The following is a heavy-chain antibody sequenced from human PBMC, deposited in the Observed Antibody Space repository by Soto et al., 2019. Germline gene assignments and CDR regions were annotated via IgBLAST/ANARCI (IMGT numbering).Heavy chain of an antibody. J-gene: IGHJ3*02. D-gene: IGHD6-13*01. CDR1: GYSFTSYW. Sequence: GESLKISCKGSGYSFTSYWISWVRQMPGKGLEWMGRIDPSDSYTNYSPSFQGHVTISADKSISTAYLQWSSLKASDTAMYYCARQRVPIAAAGSHMGAPYAFDIWGQGTMVTVSS. CDR3: ARQRVPIAAAGSHMGAPYAFDI. CDR2: IDPSDSYT. V-gene: IGHV5-10-1*01.